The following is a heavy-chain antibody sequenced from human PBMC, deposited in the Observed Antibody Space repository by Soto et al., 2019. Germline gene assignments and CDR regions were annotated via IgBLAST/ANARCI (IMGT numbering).Heavy chain of an antibody. V-gene: IGHV1-18*01. CDR3: ARDSAYSTPWSFDN. CDR1: GYTLSRYG. D-gene: IGHD6-13*01. J-gene: IGHJ4*02. Sequence: QVQLVQSGAEVKKPGASVRVSCKASGYTLSRYGISWVRQAPGQGLEWMGWISGFNGNTKEAEKCQGRVTLTTDTAANTAHMELGGLRSEDTAVYYCARDSAYSTPWSFDNWGQGTRVTVSS. CDR2: ISGFNGNT.